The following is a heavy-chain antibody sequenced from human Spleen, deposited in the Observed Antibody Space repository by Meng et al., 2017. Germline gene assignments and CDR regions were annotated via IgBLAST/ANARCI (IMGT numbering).Heavy chain of an antibody. CDR3: ARDNPYSYDSSACSV. Sequence: GGSLRLSCAASGFTFSSYAMHWVRQAPGKGLEWVAVISYDGNSKSYADSVKGRFTISRDNSKNTLYLQMNSLRPEDTAVYHCARDNPYSYDSSACSVWGQGTLVTVSS. CDR2: ISYDGNSK. V-gene: IGHV3-30*01. J-gene: IGHJ4*02. CDR1: GFTFSSYA. D-gene: IGHD3-22*01.